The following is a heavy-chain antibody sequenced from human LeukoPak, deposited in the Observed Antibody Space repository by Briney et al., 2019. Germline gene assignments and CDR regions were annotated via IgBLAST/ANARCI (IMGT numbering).Heavy chain of an antibody. V-gene: IGHV3-74*01. D-gene: IGHD3-22*01. CDR3: ARADTSGYAVFDY. CDR2: INSDGSST. J-gene: IGHJ4*02. Sequence: QSGGSLRLSCAASGFTFTNYWMHWARQAPGEGLMWVSRINSDGSSTSYADSVKGRFTISRDNAKNTLYLQMNSLRAEDTAVYYCARADTSGYAVFDYWGQGALVTVSS. CDR1: GFTFTNYW.